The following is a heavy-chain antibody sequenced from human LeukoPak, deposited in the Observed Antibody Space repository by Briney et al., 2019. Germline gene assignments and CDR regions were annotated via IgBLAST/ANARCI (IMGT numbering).Heavy chain of an antibody. CDR1: GGSFSGYY. V-gene: IGHV4-34*01. D-gene: IGHD5-12*01. CDR2: INHSGST. J-gene: IGHJ6*02. Sequence: SETLSLTCAVYGGSFSGYYWSWIRQPPGKGLGWIGEINHSGSTYYNPSLKSRVTISVDTSKKQFSLKLSSVTAADTAVYYCARHVREMATIVSYYYYGMDVWGQGTTVTVSS. CDR3: ARHVREMATIVSYYYYGMDV.